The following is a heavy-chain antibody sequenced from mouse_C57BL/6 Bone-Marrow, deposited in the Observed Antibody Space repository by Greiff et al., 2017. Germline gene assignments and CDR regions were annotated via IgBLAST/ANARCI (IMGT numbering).Heavy chain of an antibody. CDR2: IYPGSGST. D-gene: IGHD1-1*01. J-gene: IGHJ2*01. CDR3: ARGSYYYGSSYDYFDY. Sequence: QVQLQQPGAELVKPGASVKMSCKASGYTFTSYWITWVKQRPGQGLEWIGDIYPGSGSTNYNEKFKGKATLTVDTSSSTAYMQLSSLTSEDSAVYYCARGSYYYGSSYDYFDYWGQGTTLTVSS. CDR1: GYTFTSYW. V-gene: IGHV1-55*01.